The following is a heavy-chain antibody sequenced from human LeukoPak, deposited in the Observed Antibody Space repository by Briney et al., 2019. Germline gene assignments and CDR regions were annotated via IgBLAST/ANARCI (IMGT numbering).Heavy chain of an antibody. CDR3: AREGRYRYGYNEYHLYMDI. Sequence: SETLSLTGTVSGNSFGDYYWSWIRQPAGKGLEWIGRIYTSGSTTYNPSLKSRVTMSVDTSKSQFSLNLMSVTAADTAVYYCAREGRYRYGYNEYHLYMDIWGKGTTVTVSS. V-gene: IGHV4-4*07. J-gene: IGHJ6*03. D-gene: IGHD5-18*01. CDR1: GNSFGDYY. CDR2: IYTSGST.